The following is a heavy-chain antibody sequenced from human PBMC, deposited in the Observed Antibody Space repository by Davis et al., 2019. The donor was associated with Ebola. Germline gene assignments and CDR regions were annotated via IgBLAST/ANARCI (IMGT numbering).Heavy chain of an antibody. Sequence: SVKVSCKASGGTFSSYAVSWVRQAPGQGLEWMGGIIPIFGTANYAQKFQGRLTITADESTSTAYMDLSSLRSEDTALYYCTTPGGQDSGYDVFDIWGQGTMVTVSS. CDR2: IIPIFGTA. J-gene: IGHJ3*02. V-gene: IGHV1-69*13. D-gene: IGHD5-12*01. CDR3: TTPGGQDSGYDVFDI. CDR1: GGTFSSYA.